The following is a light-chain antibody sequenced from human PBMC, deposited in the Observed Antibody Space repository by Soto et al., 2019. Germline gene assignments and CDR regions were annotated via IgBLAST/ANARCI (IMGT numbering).Light chain of an antibody. CDR1: QYIDNW. Sequence: DIQTTQSPSSVSASVGDRVTITCRASQYIDNWVAWYQQKPGKAPKLLIYAASSLQSGVPSRFSGSGSGTDFTLTISSLEPEDFAVYYCQQRSNFFGQGTRLEIK. V-gene: IGKV1-12*01. CDR2: AAS. CDR3: QQRSNF. J-gene: IGKJ5*01.